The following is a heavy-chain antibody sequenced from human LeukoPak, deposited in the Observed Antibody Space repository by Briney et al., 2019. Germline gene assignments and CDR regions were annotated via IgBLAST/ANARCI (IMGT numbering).Heavy chain of an antibody. CDR3: ARLENYYYYGMDV. Sequence: SETLSLTCTVSGGSISTHYWSWIRQPPGKGLEWIGYIYYSGSTNYNPSLKSRVTISLDTSKNQFSLRLRSVTAADTAVYYCARLENYYYYGMDVWGQGTTVTVSS. CDR2: IYYSGST. V-gene: IGHV4-59*11. J-gene: IGHJ6*02. D-gene: IGHD1-1*01. CDR1: GGSISTHY.